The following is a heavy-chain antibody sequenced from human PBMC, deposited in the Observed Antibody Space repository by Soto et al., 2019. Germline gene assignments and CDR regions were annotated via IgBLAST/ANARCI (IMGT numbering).Heavy chain of an antibody. J-gene: IGHJ6*02. V-gene: IGHV4-31*03. Sequence: PSETLSLTRTVSGGSIRSGGYYWSWVRQNPRRGLEWIGNIYYSGNTYYNPSLKSRLTISVDTSKNQFSLNLSSVTAADTAVYYCARDRLMATAGTARHYFGLDVWGQGTTVTVSS. CDR1: GGSIRSGGYY. D-gene: IGHD5-18*01. CDR3: ARDRLMATAGTARHYFGLDV. CDR2: IYYSGNT.